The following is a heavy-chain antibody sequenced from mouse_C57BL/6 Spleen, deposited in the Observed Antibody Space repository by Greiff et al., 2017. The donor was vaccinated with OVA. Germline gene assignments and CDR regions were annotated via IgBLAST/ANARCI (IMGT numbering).Heavy chain of an antibody. V-gene: IGHV2-6-1*01. Sequence: QVQLKESGPGLVAPSQSLSITCTVSGFSLNSYGVHWVRQPPGKGLEWLVVIWSDGSTTYNSALKSRLSISKDNSKSQVFLKMNSRQTDDTAMYYCARHEESNSYAMDYWGQGTSVTISS. D-gene: IGHD2-5*01. CDR2: IWSDGST. J-gene: IGHJ4*01. CDR3: ARHEESNSYAMDY. CDR1: GFSLNSYG.